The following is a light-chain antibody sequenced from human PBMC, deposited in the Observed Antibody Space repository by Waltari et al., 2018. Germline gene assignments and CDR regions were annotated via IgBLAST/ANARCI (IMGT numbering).Light chain of an antibody. Sequence: DIVMTQSPDSLAVSLGERATINCKSSQSVLHSSNNKNYLAWYQQKPGQPPNLLIYWASTRESRVPDRFSGSGSGTDFTLTISSLQAEDVAVYYCQQYFSAPWTFGQGTKVEIK. CDR2: WAS. CDR3: QQYFSAPWT. CDR1: QSVLHSSNNKNY. J-gene: IGKJ1*01. V-gene: IGKV4-1*01.